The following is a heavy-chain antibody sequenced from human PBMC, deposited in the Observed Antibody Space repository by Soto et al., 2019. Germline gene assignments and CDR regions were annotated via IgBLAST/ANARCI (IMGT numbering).Heavy chain of an antibody. V-gene: IGHV3-48*03. D-gene: IGHD3-22*01. CDR3: ARDHPRYYYDSSGYYYSGMDV. CDR2: ISSSGSTI. CDR1: GFTFSSYE. Sequence: PGESLRLSCAASGFTFSSYEMNWVRQAPGKGLEWVSYISSSGSTIYYADSVKGRFTISRDNAKNSLYLQMNSLRAEDTAVYYCARDHPRYYYDSSGYYYSGMDVWGQGTTVTVSS. J-gene: IGHJ6*02.